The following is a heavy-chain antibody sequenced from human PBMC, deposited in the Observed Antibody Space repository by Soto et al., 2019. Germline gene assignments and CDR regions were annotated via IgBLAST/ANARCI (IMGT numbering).Heavy chain of an antibody. CDR3: ARDPRQYYFDY. CDR2: ISSSGSTI. CDR1: GCTFSDYC. Sequence: PGGSLRLSCGASGCTFSDYCMSWIRQAPGKGLEWVSYISSSGSTIYYADSVKGRFTSSRDNAKNSLYLQMNSLRAEDTAVYYCARDPRQYYFDYWGQGTLVTVSS. J-gene: IGHJ4*02. V-gene: IGHV3-11*01.